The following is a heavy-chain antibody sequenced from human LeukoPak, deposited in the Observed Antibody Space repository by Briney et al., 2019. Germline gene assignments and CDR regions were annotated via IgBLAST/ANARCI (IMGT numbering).Heavy chain of an antibody. D-gene: IGHD5-12*01. J-gene: IGHJ4*02. Sequence: ASVKVSCKASGYTVTNYAMHWVRQAPGQRLEWMGWINAGNGNTKYSQKFQSRVTITRDTSASTAYMELSSLRSEDTAIYYCARALWNSGYPFDYWGQGTLVTVSS. CDR3: ARALWNSGYPFDY. CDR2: INAGNGNT. V-gene: IGHV1-3*01. CDR1: GYTVTNYA.